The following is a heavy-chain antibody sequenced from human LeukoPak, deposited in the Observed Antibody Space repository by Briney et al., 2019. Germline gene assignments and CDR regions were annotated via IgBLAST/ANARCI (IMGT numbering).Heavy chain of an antibody. V-gene: IGHV1-8*02. D-gene: IGHD3-22*01. CDR1: GYTFTSYG. CDR2: MNPNSGNT. CDR3: ARGPYYYDSSGSEAHLIDY. J-gene: IGHJ4*02. Sequence: ASVMVSCKASGYTFTSYGISWVRQAPGQGLEWMGWMNPNSGNTGYAQKFQGRVTMTRNTSISTAYMELSSLRSEDTAVYYCARGPYYYDSSGSEAHLIDYWGQGTLVTVSS.